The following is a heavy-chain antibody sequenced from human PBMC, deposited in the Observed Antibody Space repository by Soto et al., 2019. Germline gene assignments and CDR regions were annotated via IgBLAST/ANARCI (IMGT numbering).Heavy chain of an antibody. J-gene: IGHJ6*03. CDR1: GFTFSSYA. V-gene: IGHV3-23*01. CDR3: AKVGQYSSSFLARYYMDV. CDR2: ISGSGGST. Sequence: GSLRLSCAASGFTFSSYAMSWVRQAPGKGLEWVSAISGSGGSTYYADSVKGRFTISRDNSKNTLYLQMNSLRAEDTAVYYCAKVGQYSSSFLARYYMDVWGKGTTVTVSS. D-gene: IGHD6-6*01.